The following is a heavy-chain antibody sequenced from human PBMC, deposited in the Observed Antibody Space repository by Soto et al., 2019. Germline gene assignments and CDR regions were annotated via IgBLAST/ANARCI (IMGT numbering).Heavy chain of an antibody. CDR1: GFTFNSHG. CDR2: AWYDGRKE. D-gene: IGHD2-15*01. CDR3: ARARRGRWHDLDY. J-gene: IGHJ4*02. V-gene: IGHV3-33*01. Sequence: GGSLRLSCAASGFTFNSHGMHWVRQAPGKGLEWVAVAWYDGRKEYYADFVKGRFTISRDNYRNTVYVQLNSLRAEDTAVYYCARARRGRWHDLDYWDQGTQVTVSS.